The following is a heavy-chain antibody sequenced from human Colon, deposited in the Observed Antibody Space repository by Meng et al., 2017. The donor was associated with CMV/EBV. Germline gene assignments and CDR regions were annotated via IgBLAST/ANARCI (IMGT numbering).Heavy chain of an antibody. Sequence: GVNMRNQTMGRVHKDRGEGLEWVASISGAGDNKYYADTVKGRFTNSRDNSKNTLSLQMNSLRAEDTTLYYCAKETSTIQLWFGATDYWGQGTLVTVSS. J-gene: IGHJ4*02. CDR2: ISGAGDNK. V-gene: IGHV3-23*01. D-gene: IGHD3-10*01. CDR3: AKETSTIQLWFGATDY. CDR1: GVNMRNQT.